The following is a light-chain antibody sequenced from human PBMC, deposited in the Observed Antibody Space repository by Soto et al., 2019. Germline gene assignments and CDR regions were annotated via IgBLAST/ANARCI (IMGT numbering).Light chain of an antibody. CDR3: AGWDDSLRGRV. CDR2: SDD. CDR1: TANIGSNY. J-gene: IGLJ3*02. Sequence: QSVLTQPPSASGTPGQSVTISCSGSTANIGSNYVYWYQQFPGTAPKLLIYSDDQRPSGVPDRFYGSKSGTSDSLAISGLRSEDEADYYWAGWDDSLRGRVFGGGTKLTVL. V-gene: IGLV1-47*02.